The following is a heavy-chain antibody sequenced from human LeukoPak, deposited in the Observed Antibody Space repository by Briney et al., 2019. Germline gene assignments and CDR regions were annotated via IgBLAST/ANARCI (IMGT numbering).Heavy chain of an antibody. J-gene: IGHJ6*04. CDR2: ISVSGTLT. D-gene: IGHD6-25*01. Sequence: GGSLRLSCAASGFSFSSYEMNWVRQAPGKGLEWISYISVSGTLTHYADSVEGRFTISRDNAKNSLYLQMNSLRGEDTAVYYCARDGTPSYSSGWVYMDVWGKGTTVTISP. CDR3: ARDGTPSYSSGWVYMDV. V-gene: IGHV3-48*03. CDR1: GFSFSSYE.